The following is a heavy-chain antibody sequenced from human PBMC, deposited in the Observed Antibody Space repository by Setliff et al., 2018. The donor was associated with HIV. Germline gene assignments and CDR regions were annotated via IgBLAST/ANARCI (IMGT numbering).Heavy chain of an antibody. CDR2: ISAYNGNT. CDR1: GYTFTKYG. CDR3: ARGYCTNAVCSDAFDI. J-gene: IGHJ3*02. Sequence: ASVKVSCKASGYTFTKYGVSWVRQAPGQGLEWMGWISAYNGNTNYPQKFQGRVTMTTDTSTSTAYMELRSPRSDDTAVYYCARGYCTNAVCSDAFDIWGQGTMVTVSS. D-gene: IGHD2-8*01. V-gene: IGHV1-18*01.